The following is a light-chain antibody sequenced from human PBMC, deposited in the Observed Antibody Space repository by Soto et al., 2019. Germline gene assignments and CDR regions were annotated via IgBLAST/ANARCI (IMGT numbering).Light chain of an antibody. CDR2: EVT. V-gene: IGLV2-8*01. J-gene: IGLJ3*02. Sequence: QSALTQPPSASGSPGQSVTISCTGTSSDVGAYKYVSWYQQYPGKAPTLMIYEVTKRPSGVPDRFSGSKSGNTASLTVSGLQAEDEADYYCTSYVGNDIGVFGGGTKLTVL. CDR3: TSYVGNDIGV. CDR1: SSDVGAYKY.